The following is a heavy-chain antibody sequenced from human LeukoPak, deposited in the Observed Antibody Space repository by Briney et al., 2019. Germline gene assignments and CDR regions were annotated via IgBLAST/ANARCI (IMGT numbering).Heavy chain of an antibody. CDR1: GGTFSSYA. V-gene: IGHV1-69*01. CDR2: IIPIFGTA. J-gene: IGHJ3*02. D-gene: IGHD4-17*01. Sequence: SVKVSCKASGGTFSSYAISWVRQAPGQGLEWMGGIIPIFGTANYAQKFQGRVTITADESTSTAYMELSSLRSEDTAVYYCAKEDNGDYDAFDIWGQGTMVTVSS. CDR3: AKEDNGDYDAFDI.